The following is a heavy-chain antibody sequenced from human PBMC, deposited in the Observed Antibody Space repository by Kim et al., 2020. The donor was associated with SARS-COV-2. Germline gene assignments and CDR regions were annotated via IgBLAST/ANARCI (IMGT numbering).Heavy chain of an antibody. D-gene: IGHD3-10*01. CDR1: GYSFTSYW. CDR3: ASMVWGIWGMDV. Sequence: GESLKISCKGSGYSFTSYWISWVRQMPGKGLEWMGRIDPSDSYTNYSPSFQGHVTISADKSISTAYLQWSSLKASDTAMYYCASMVWGIWGMDVWGQGTTVTVSS. CDR2: IDPSDSYT. J-gene: IGHJ6*02. V-gene: IGHV5-10-1*01.